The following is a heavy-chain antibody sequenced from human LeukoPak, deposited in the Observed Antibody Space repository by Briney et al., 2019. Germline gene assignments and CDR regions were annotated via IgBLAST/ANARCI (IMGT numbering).Heavy chain of an antibody. Sequence: ASVKVSCKASGYTFTGYYMHWVRQAPGQGLEWMGWINPNSGGTNYAKKFQGRVTMTRDTAISTAYMELSRLRSDDTAVYYCARDSDYYDSSGYYFNDAFDIWGQGTMVTVSS. CDR2: INPNSGGT. V-gene: IGHV1-2*02. D-gene: IGHD3-22*01. CDR3: ARDSDYYDSSGYYFNDAFDI. J-gene: IGHJ3*02. CDR1: GYTFTGYY.